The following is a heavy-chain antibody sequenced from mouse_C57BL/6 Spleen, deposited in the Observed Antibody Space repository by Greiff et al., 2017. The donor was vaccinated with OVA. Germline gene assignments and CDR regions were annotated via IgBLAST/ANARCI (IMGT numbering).Heavy chain of an antibody. V-gene: IGHV5-17*01. D-gene: IGHD1-1*01. CDR1: GFTFSDYG. CDR2: ISSGSSTI. J-gene: IGHJ2*01. Sequence: DVQLVESGGGLVKPGGSLKLSCAASGFTFSDYGMHWVRQAPEKGLEWVAYISSGSSTIYYADTVKGRFTISRDNAKNTLFLQMTSLRSEDTAMYYCARGLTTVVATTGDYWGQGTTLTVSS. CDR3: ARGLTTVVATTGDY.